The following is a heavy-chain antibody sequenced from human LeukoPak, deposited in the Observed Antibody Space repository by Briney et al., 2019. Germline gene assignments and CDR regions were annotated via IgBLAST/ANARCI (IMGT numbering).Heavy chain of an antibody. J-gene: IGHJ6*02. CDR1: GFTLSNNW. Sequence: GGSLRLSCAASGFTLSNNWMHWVRQAPGKGLVNILNISPDGSYTDSADSVKGRFTISRDNAKNTLYLQMNSLRAEDTAVYYCARDGGNWNAPHYYYGMDVWGQGTTVTVSS. V-gene: IGHV3-74*01. D-gene: IGHD1-1*01. CDR3: ARDGGNWNAPHYYYGMDV. CDR2: ISPDGSYT.